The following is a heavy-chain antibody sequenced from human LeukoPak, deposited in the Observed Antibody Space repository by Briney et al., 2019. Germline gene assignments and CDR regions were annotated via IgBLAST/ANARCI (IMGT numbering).Heavy chain of an antibody. CDR1: GYTFTGYY. V-gene: IGHV1-2*02. Sequence: GASVKVSCKASGYTFTGYYMHWVRQAPGRGLEWMGWINPNSGGTNYAQKFQGRVTMTRDTPISTAYMELSRLRSDDTAVYYCVRDGSGSYPYYYYMDVWGKGTTVTVSS. CDR2: INPNSGGT. D-gene: IGHD1-26*01. CDR3: VRDGSGSYPYYYYMDV. J-gene: IGHJ6*03.